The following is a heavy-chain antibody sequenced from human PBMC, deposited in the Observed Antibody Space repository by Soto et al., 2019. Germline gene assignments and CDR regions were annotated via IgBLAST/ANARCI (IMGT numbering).Heavy chain of an antibody. CDR3: AKNGQPPYYYYGLDV. CDR2: ISAYNGDT. J-gene: IGHJ6*02. V-gene: IGHV1-18*01. D-gene: IGHD2-8*01. Sequence: ASVKVSCKASGYTFTSYGLNWVRQAPGQGLEWMGWISAYNGDTNYAQKFQGRVSMTIDTSTTTAYMELRSLTSDDTAVYYCAKNGQPPYYYYGLDVWGQGTKVTVSS. CDR1: GYTFTSYG.